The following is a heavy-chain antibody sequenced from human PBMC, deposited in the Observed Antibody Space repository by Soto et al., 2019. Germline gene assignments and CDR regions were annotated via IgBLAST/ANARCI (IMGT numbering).Heavy chain of an antibody. CDR1: GGPFGSSA. D-gene: IGHD3-16*01. CDR2: IIPVFDTA. V-gene: IGHV1-69*01. J-gene: IGHJ3*01. Sequence: QVQLVQSGADVKKPGSSVKVACKPSGGPFGSSAISCVRQAPAQGLEWMGEIIPVFDTANYAQNFQGRLTITADEPTGSVFMPLSSLRSECTAVYFCARLRRYWGDAFDLWGLGTFVTVSS. CDR3: ARLRRYWGDAFDL.